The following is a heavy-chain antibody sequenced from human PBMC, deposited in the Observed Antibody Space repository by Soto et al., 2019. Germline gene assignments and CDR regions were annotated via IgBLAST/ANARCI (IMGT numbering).Heavy chain of an antibody. CDR1: GDSVSSGAYY. D-gene: IGHD6-13*01. J-gene: IGHJ5*02. CDR3: ARANIAAAGTIFDP. V-gene: IGHV4-61*08. Sequence: QVQLQESGPGLVKPSETLSLTCTVSGDSVSSGAYYWSWVRQPPGKGLEWIGYIYYNAITNYNPSLKIRVTILVDTSKSEISLTLNSVTAADTAVYYCARANIAAAGTIFDPWGQGVLVTVSA. CDR2: IYYNAIT.